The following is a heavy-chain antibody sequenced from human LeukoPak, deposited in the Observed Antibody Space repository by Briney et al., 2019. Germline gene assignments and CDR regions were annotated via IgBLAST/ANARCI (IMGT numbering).Heavy chain of an antibody. V-gene: IGHV3-21*01. Sequence: SGGSLRLSCAASGFTFSSYSMNWVRQAPGKGLEWVSSISSSSSYIYYVDSVKGRFTISRDNAKNSLYLQMNSLRAEDTAVYYCASGFYCGGDCYSVDWFDPWGQGTLVTVSS. D-gene: IGHD2-21*02. CDR2: ISSSSSYI. J-gene: IGHJ5*02. CDR1: GFTFSSYS. CDR3: ASGFYCGGDCYSVDWFDP.